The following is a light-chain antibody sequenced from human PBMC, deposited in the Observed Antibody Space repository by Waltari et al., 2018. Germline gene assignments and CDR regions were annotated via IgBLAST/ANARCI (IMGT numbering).Light chain of an antibody. Sequence: QSALTQPASASGSPGQSSTISCTGPTSDVGGYSLAPWYRQFPNNAPQLFIYEGTRRPSGVSSRFSASKSGNTASLTISGLQAEDEALYFCSSYARSDNSVLFGGGTQLSVL. CDR1: TSDVGGYSL. V-gene: IGLV2-23*01. CDR3: SSYARSDNSVL. J-gene: IGLJ2*01. CDR2: EGT.